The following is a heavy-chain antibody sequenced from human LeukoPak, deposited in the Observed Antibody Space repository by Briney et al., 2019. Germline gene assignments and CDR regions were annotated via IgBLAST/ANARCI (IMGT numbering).Heavy chain of an antibody. CDR3: AKDRRNDFDY. J-gene: IGHJ4*02. Sequence: GGSLRLSCVASGFTLSDYWMHWVRQAPGKGLVWVSRINTNGNTISYADSVKGRFTISRDNAKNSLYLQMNSLRAEDTALYYCAKDRRNDFDYWGQGTLVTVSS. V-gene: IGHV3-74*03. CDR1: GFTLSDYW. D-gene: IGHD1-14*01. CDR2: INTNGNTI.